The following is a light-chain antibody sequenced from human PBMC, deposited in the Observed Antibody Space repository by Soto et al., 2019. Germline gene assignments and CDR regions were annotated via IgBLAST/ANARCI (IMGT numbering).Light chain of an antibody. V-gene: IGKV1-33*01. J-gene: IGKJ5*01. CDR2: DAS. CDR1: QDISNY. Sequence: DIPMTQSPSSLSASVGDRVTITCQASQDISNYLNWYQQKPGKAPKLLIYDASNLETGVPSRFSGSGSGTDFTFTISSLQPEDFATYYCQQYDNLPITFGQGTRLEIK. CDR3: QQYDNLPIT.